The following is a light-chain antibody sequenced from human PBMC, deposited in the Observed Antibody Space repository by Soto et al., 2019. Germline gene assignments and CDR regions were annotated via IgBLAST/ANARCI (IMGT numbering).Light chain of an antibody. CDR1: QSVSSN. Sequence: IVMTQSTATLSVSPGERGTLSCRASQSVSSNLAWYQQKPGQAPRLLIYGASTRATGIPARFSGSGSGTEFTLTISSLQSEDFAVYYCQQYNNWPPFGQGTKVDIK. J-gene: IGKJ1*01. CDR2: GAS. V-gene: IGKV3-15*01. CDR3: QQYNNWPP.